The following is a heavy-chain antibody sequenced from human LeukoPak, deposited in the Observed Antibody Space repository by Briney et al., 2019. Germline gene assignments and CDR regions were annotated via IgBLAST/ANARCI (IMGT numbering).Heavy chain of an antibody. CDR3: ARHYGSGSSYYYYYMGV. CDR1: GGSISSSSYY. D-gene: IGHD3-10*01. Sequence: SETLSLTCTVSGGSISSSSYYWGWIRQPPGKGLEWIGSIYYSGSTYYNPSLKSRVTISVDTSKNQFSLKLSSVTAADTAVYYCARHYGSGSSYYYYYMGVWGKGTTVTISS. V-gene: IGHV4-39*01. J-gene: IGHJ6*03. CDR2: IYYSGST.